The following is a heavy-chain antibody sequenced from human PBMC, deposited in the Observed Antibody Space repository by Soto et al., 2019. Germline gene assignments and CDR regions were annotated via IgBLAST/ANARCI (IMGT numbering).Heavy chain of an antibody. Sequence: LSETLSLTCTVSGGSISSYYWSWIRQPPGKGLEWIGYIYYSGSTNYNPSLKSRVTISVDTSKNQFSLKLSSVTAADTAVYYCARDSGQLGDYYYVLDVWCQGITVTLSS. V-gene: IGHV4-59*01. CDR1: GGSISSYY. CDR2: IYYSGST. CDR3: ARDSGQLGDYYYVLDV. J-gene: IGHJ6*02. D-gene: IGHD6-6*01.